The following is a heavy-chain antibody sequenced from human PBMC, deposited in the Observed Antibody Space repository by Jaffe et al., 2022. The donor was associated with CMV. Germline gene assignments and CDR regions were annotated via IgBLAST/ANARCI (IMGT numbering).Heavy chain of an antibody. CDR1: GFTFSSYG. CDR2: IWYDGSNK. J-gene: IGHJ3*02. Sequence: QVQLVESGGGVVQPGRSLRLSCAASGFTFSSYGMHWVRQAPGKGLEWVAVIWYDGSNKYYADSVKGRFTISRDNSKNTLYLQMNSLRAEDTAVYYCARLQVFGTAEAFDIWGQGTMVTVSS. V-gene: IGHV3-33*01. CDR3: ARLQVFGTAEAFDI. D-gene: IGHD1-7*01.